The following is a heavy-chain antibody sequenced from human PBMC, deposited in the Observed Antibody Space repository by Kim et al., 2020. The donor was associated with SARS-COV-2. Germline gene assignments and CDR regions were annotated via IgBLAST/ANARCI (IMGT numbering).Heavy chain of an antibody. Sequence: ASVKVSCKASGYTFTGYYMHWVRQAPGQGLEWMGWINPNSGGTNYAQKFQGRVTMTRDTSISTAYVELSRLRSDDTAVYYCARVRRNIVATIIGYYYGMDVWGQGTTVTVSS. CDR1: GYTFTGYY. J-gene: IGHJ6*02. D-gene: IGHD5-12*01. V-gene: IGHV1-2*02. CDR3: ARVRRNIVATIIGYYYGMDV. CDR2: INPNSGGT.